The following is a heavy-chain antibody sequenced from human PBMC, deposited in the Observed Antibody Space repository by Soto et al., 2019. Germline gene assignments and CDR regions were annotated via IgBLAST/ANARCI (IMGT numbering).Heavy chain of an antibody. V-gene: IGHV3-74*01. Sequence: EVRLVESGGGSVQPGGSLRLSCVASGITFSGYWMHWVRQVPGKGLVWVARVDSDGSGTSYAVSVKGRFTISRDNAKITLYLHMHSLRVEDTAVYYCATVFEHWGQGIKVTGTS. CDR3: ATVFEH. CDR2: VDSDGSGT. J-gene: IGHJ4*02. CDR1: GITFSGYW.